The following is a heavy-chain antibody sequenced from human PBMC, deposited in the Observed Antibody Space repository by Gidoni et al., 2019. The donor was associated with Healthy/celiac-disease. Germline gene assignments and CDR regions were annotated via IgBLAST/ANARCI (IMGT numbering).Heavy chain of an antibody. Sequence: QVQLQESGPGLVKPSQTLSLTCTVSGGSISSGGYYWSWIRQHPGKGLEWIGYIYYSGSTYYNPSLKSRVTISVDTSKNQFSLKLSSVTAADTAVYYCARLAAYCGGDCYSYYFDYWGQGTLVTVSS. CDR2: IYYSGST. CDR3: ARLAAYCGGDCYSYYFDY. J-gene: IGHJ4*02. V-gene: IGHV4-31*03. D-gene: IGHD2-21*02. CDR1: GGSISSGGYY.